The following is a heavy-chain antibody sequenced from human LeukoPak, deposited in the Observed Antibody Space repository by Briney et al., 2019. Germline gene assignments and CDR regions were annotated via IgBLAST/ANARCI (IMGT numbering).Heavy chain of an antibody. CDR3: ARVTGDGSGSEDYYYMDV. J-gene: IGHJ6*03. V-gene: IGHV3-21*01. Sequence: PGGSLRLSCAASGFTFSSHSMYWVRQAPGKGLEWVSSISGSSSYIYYADSVKGRFTISRDNAKNSLYLQMNSLRAEDTAVYYCARVTGDGSGSEDYYYMDVWGKGTTVTVSS. CDR1: GFTFSSHS. D-gene: IGHD3-10*01. CDR2: ISGSSSYI.